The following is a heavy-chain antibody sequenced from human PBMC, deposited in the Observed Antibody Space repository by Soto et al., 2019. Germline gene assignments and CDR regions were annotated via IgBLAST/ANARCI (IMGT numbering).Heavy chain of an antibody. J-gene: IGHJ6*03. Sequence: QLQLQESGPGLVKPSETLSLTCTVSGGSISSSSYYWGWIRQPPGKGLEWIGSIYYSGSTYYNPSLKSRVTISVDTSKNQFYLKLSSVTAADTAVYYCARHVDRYGSAGPNYYYYMDVWGKGTTVTVSS. V-gene: IGHV4-39*01. D-gene: IGHD5-18*01. CDR1: GGSISSSSYY. CDR3: ARHVDRYGSAGPNYYYYMDV. CDR2: IYYSGST.